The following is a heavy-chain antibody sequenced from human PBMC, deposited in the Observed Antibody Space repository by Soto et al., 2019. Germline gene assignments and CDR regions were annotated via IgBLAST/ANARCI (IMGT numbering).Heavy chain of an antibody. CDR1: GGSISSGDYS. D-gene: IGHD1-1*01. CDR3: ARASTGTTQAGIYYDGMDV. CDR2: IYYSGST. Sequence: TLSLTCAVSGGSISSGDYSWSWIRQPPGKGLEWIGYIYYSGSTYYNPSLKSRVTISVDKSKNQFSLKLSSVTAADTAVYYCARASTGTTQAGIYYDGMDVWGQGTTVTVSS. J-gene: IGHJ6*02. V-gene: IGHV4-30-4*07.